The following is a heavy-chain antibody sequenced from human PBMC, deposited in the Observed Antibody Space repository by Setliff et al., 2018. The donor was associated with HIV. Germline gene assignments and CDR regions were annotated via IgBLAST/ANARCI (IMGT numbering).Heavy chain of an antibody. Sequence: PGGSLRLSCAASGFSFSDYYMSWIRQAPGKGLEWISYISSSSRHINYADSVKGRFTISRDNAKNSLYLQMTGLGAEDTAVYYCARPSPLGGDSTTPYDYWGQGTLVTVSS. D-gene: IGHD3-22*01. CDR2: ISSSSRHI. CDR3: ARPSPLGGDSTTPYDY. J-gene: IGHJ4*02. V-gene: IGHV3-11*03. CDR1: GFSFSDYY.